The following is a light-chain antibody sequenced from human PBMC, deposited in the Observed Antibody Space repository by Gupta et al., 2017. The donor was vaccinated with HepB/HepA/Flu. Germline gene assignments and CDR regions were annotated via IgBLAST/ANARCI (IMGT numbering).Light chain of an antibody. CDR2: DAS. V-gene: IGKV3-15*01. J-gene: IGKJ4*01. CDR3: QQYKNWPPT. CDR1: QNISSG. Sequence: EIVMTQSPATLSVSLGERATLSCRASQNISSGLAWYQQKPGQTPRLLIHDASTRATDIPARFSGSGSATEFTLTISSLQSEDSVVYYCQQYKNWPPTFGGGTKVEIK.